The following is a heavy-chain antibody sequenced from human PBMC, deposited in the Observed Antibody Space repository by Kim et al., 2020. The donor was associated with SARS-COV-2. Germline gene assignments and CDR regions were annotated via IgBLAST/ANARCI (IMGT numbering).Heavy chain of an antibody. CDR3: TRDVLAGGADV. CDR1: GFSPNDHA. V-gene: IGHV3-9*02. CDR2: IMWNKIGI. D-gene: IGHD2-21*01. Sequence: GGSLRLSCAASGFSPNDHAMHWVRQAPGKGLEWVSGIMWNKIGIDYADSVKGRFITSRDNARNSLYLHMNSLRPEATPLYYCTRDVLAGGADVWGQGTAVIVSS. J-gene: IGHJ6*02.